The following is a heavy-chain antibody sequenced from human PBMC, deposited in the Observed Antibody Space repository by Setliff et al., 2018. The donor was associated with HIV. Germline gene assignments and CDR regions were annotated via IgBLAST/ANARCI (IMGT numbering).Heavy chain of an antibody. CDR2: ISSNGGST. D-gene: IGHD3-22*01. CDR1: GFTFSSYA. Sequence: GESLKISCAASGFTFSSYAMHWVRQAPGKGLEYVSAISSNGGSTYYANSVKGRFTISRDNSKNTLYLQMGSLRAEDMAVYYCARGGWYYYDSSGYYYDYFDYWGQGTLVTVSS. V-gene: IGHV3-64*01. J-gene: IGHJ4*02. CDR3: ARGGWYYYDSSGYYYDYFDY.